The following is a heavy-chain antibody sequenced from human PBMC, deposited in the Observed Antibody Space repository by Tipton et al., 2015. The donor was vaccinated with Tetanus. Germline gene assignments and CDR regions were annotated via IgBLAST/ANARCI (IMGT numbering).Heavy chain of an antibody. D-gene: IGHD6-6*01. J-gene: IGHJ4*02. CDR1: GYTFTGYY. CDR3: ARVGEYSSSIPPYYFDY. Sequence: QVQLVQSGPEVKKPGASVKVSCKASGYTFTGYYMHWVRQAPGQGLEWMGWINPNSGGTNYAQKFQGRVTMTRDTPISTAYMELSRLRSDDTAVYYCARVGEYSSSIPPYYFDYWGQGTLVTVSS. CDR2: INPNSGGT. V-gene: IGHV1-2*02.